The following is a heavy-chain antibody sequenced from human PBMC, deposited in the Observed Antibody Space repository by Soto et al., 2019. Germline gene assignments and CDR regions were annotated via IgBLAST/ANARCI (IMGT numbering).Heavy chain of an antibody. CDR3: ARDKVTFRGVIVSSA. V-gene: IGHV1-18*01. Sequence: ASVKVSCKASGYTFTNYGISWVRQAPGQGPEWMGWISGYNGNTKSVQKFQGRVTMTTDTSTSTAYMELRSLRSDDTAVYYCARDKVTFRGVIVSSAWGQGTLVTVSS. J-gene: IGHJ5*02. CDR2: ISGYNGNT. D-gene: IGHD3-16*02. CDR1: GYTFTNYG.